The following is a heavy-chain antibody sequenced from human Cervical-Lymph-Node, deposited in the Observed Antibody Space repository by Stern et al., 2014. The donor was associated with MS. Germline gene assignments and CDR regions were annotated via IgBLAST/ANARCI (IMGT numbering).Heavy chain of an antibody. CDR2: IHYSGST. J-gene: IGHJ4*02. CDR3: ARSDRLWGSFDY. CDR1: GGSISTTGYY. V-gene: IGHV4-31*03. Sequence: QLQLQESGPGLVKPSQTLSLTCTVSGGSISTTGYYWSWIRQHPGKGLEWIGYIHYSGSTYYNPSLKSRGTISVDTSNNQFSLKLSSVTAADTALYFCARSDRLWGSFDYWGQGSLVTVSS. D-gene: IGHD3-16*01.